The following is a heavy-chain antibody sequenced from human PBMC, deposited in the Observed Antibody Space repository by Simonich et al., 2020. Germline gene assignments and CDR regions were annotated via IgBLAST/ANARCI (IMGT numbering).Heavy chain of an antibody. D-gene: IGHD1-1*01. CDR3: ARRANWNWYFDL. CDR1: GGSFSGYY. J-gene: IGHJ2*01. CDR2: INHSGST. V-gene: IGHV4-34*01. Sequence: QVQLQQWGAGLLKPSETLSLTCAVYGGSFSGYYWSWIRQPPGKGLEWIGEINHSGSTNYNPSRKSRVTISVDTSKNQFSLKLSSVTAADTAVYYCARRANWNWYFDLWGRGTLVTVSS.